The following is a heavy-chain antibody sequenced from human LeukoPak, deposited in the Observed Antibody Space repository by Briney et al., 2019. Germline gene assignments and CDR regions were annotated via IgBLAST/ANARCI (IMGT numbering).Heavy chain of an antibody. D-gene: IGHD1-26*01. J-gene: IGHJ4*02. Sequence: MSSETLSLTCAVYGGSFSGYYRSWIRQPPGKGLEWIGEINHSGSTNYNPSLKSRVTISVDTSKNQFSLKLSSVTAADTAVYYCAREAATVDYWGQGTLVTVSS. CDR3: AREAATVDY. CDR1: GGSFSGYY. V-gene: IGHV4-34*01. CDR2: INHSGST.